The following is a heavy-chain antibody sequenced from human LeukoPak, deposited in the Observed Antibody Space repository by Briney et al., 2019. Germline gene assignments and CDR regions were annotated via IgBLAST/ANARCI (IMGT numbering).Heavy chain of an antibody. D-gene: IGHD7-27*01. Sequence: PGGSLRLSCAASGFTFSSYGLHWVRQAPGKGLEWVAFIRDGGSERYCADFVKGRFTVSRDNSKNTLYLQMDSLRTEDTAVYYCAKVPHSWGLFDSWGQGTLVTVSS. CDR3: AKVPHSWGLFDS. V-gene: IGHV3-30*02. CDR1: GFTFSSYG. J-gene: IGHJ4*02. CDR2: IRDGGSER.